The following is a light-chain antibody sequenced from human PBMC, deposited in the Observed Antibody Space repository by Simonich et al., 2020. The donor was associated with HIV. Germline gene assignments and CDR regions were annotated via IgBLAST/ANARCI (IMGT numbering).Light chain of an antibody. Sequence: DIQMTQSPSNLSAAVGDRVTITCRASQSINNGLAWYQQKPGKSPKLLIYKASSLESGVPSTFSGSGSGTEFTLTISSLQPDDFATYYCQQYNSHFPTFGQGTKVEIK. V-gene: IGKV1-5*03. CDR2: KAS. J-gene: IGKJ1*01. CDR1: QSINNG. CDR3: QQYNSHFPT.